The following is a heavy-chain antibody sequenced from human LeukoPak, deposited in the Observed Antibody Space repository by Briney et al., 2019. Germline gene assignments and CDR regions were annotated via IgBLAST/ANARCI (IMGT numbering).Heavy chain of an antibody. CDR3: AKESSYGYGDAFDI. D-gene: IGHD5-18*01. CDR2: FDPEDGET. Sequence: ASVKVSCKVSGYTLTELSMHWVRQAPGKGLEWMGGFDPEDGETIYAQKFQGRVTMTEDTSTDTAYMELSSLRSEDTAVYYCAKESSYGYGDAFDIWGQGTMVTVSS. J-gene: IGHJ3*02. CDR1: GYTLTELS. V-gene: IGHV1-24*01.